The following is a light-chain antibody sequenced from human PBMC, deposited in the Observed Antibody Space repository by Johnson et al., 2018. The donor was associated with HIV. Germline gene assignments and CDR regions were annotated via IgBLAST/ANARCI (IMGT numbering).Light chain of an antibody. Sequence: QSVLTQPPSVSAAPGQKVTISCSGSTSNIGNNYVSWYQHLPGTAPKLLIYETTKRPSGIPDRFSGSRSGTSATLGITGLQTGDEADYYCATGDNSLRVFGTGTKVTVL. J-gene: IGLJ1*01. CDR1: TSNIGNNY. V-gene: IGLV1-51*02. CDR3: ATGDNSLRV. CDR2: ETT.